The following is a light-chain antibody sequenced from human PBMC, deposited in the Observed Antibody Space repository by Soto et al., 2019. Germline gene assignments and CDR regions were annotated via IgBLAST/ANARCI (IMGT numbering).Light chain of an antibody. CDR3: QSYDSSLNGHVV. Sequence: QSVLTQPPSVSGAPGQRVTISCTGSSSNIGAGYDVHWYQLLPGTAPKLLIYGNNNRPSGVPDRFSGSKSDASASLAITGLQAEDEADYYCQSYDSSLNGHVVFGGGTKLTVL. J-gene: IGLJ2*01. CDR2: GNN. V-gene: IGLV1-40*01. CDR1: SSNIGAGYD.